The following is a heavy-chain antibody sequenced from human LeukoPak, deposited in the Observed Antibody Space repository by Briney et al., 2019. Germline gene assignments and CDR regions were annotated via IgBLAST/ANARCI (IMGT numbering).Heavy chain of an antibody. J-gene: IGHJ4*02. V-gene: IGHV4-59*01. CDR2: IYYTGRT. CDR3: ARRIESLYYFDY. Sequence: SETLSLTCTVSGGSISSYYWSWIRQPPGKGLEWIAYIYYTGRTNYNPSLKSRVTISLDTSNSQFSLKLSSVTAADTAVYYCARRIESLYYFDYWGQGTLVTVSS. D-gene: IGHD2-8*01. CDR1: GGSISSYY.